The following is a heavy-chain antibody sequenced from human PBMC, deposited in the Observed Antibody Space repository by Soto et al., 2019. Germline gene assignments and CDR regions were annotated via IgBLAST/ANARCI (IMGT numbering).Heavy chain of an antibody. Sequence: SETLSLTCTVAGGSSVGYYGSWIRQPPGTGLEWIGEINHSGSTNYNPSLKSRVTISVDTSKNQFSLKLTSVTAADTAVYYCARDKITGLFDYWGQGTLVTVSS. J-gene: IGHJ4*02. CDR3: ARDKITGLFDY. V-gene: IGHV4-34*01. D-gene: IGHD2-8*02. CDR2: INHSGST. CDR1: GGSSVGYY.